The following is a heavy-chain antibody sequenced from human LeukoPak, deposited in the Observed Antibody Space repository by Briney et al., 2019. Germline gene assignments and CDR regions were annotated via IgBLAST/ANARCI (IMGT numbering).Heavy chain of an antibody. CDR1: GYTFTSYG. D-gene: IGHD3-3*01. V-gene: IGHV1-18*01. CDR3: AVHDFYSGGYHFDY. CDR2: ISGYNGNT. J-gene: IGHJ4*02. Sequence: ASVKVSFEASGYTFTSYGISWLRQAPGQGLELLGWISGYNGNTNYAHKFQGRVTMTTDTPTSTAYMDLRSLKSDDTAVYYCAVHDFYSGGYHFDYWGQGTLVTVPS.